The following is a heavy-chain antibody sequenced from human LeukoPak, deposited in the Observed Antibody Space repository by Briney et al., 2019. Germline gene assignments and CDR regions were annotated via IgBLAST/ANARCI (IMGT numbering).Heavy chain of an antibody. J-gene: IGHJ5*02. D-gene: IGHD3-22*01. CDR3: VTGGHYSGS. CDR2: ITPDGSEK. V-gene: IGHV3-7*01. CDR1: GITFSDHW. Sequence: TGGSLRLSCAASGITFSDHWTSWVRQAPGKGLEWVANITPDGSEKNYVDSVKGRFTISRDNAKNSLYLQMSSLRAEDSAVYYCVTGGHYSGSWGQGSLVTVSS.